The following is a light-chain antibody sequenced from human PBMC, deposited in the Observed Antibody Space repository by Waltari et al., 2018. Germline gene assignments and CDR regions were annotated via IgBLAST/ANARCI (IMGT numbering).Light chain of an antibody. CDR1: KLDFEY. J-gene: IGLJ3*02. CDR2: QDI. V-gene: IGLV3-1*01. CDR3: QAWDSDSVG. Sequence: SFDLTQPPSVSVSPGQTASITCSGDKLDFEYVCWYQQRPGQSPILVIYQDIKTPSRIPEPFSGSKSRNTATLTSSWTQAMDESDYYCQAWDSDSVGFGGGTRLTVL.